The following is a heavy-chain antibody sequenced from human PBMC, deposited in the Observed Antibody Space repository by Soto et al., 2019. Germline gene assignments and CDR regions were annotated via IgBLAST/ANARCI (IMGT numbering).Heavy chain of an antibody. CDR2: IKSKSRDYAI. V-gene: IGHV3-73*01. CDR3: SRLEYCSNGASGNVMDV. D-gene: IGHD2-8*01. J-gene: IGHJ6*02. CDR1: GLRFSGSA. Sequence: EVQLVESGGGLVQPGGSLKLSCAASGLRFSGSAMHWVRQAAGKGLEWVGRIKSKSRDYAISYAASLKGRFMISRGDSANTVYLQMDSVQIEDTAVYYCSRLEYCSNGASGNVMDVWGQGTRVTVSS.